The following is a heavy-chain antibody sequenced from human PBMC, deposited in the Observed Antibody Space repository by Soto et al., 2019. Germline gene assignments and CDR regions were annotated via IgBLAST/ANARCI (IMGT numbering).Heavy chain of an antibody. J-gene: IGHJ4*02. CDR3: ARAVEKRNFYPFWSVSLH. D-gene: IGHD3-3*01. Sequence: GGSLRLSCAASGFTFSTYWMTWVRQAPGKGLEWVANINQDGSETYSGDSVKGRFTISRDNAKNSLYLQMNSLRAEDTAVYYCARAVEKRNFYPFWSVSLHWGQGTLVTVSS. CDR1: GFTFSTYW. CDR2: INQDGSET. V-gene: IGHV3-7*01.